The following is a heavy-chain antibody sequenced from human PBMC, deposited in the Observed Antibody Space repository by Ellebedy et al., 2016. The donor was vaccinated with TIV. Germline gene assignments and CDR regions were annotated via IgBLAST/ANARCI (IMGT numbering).Heavy chain of an antibody. D-gene: IGHD6-6*01. CDR1: EFSSRSYW. Sequence: GESLKISCSASEFSSRSYWMTWIRQAPGRGLEWVSYISSVGGYTKYTDSVKGRFTISRDNAKNSLYLQMNSLRAEDTAVYYCAREGGQGSSSLDYFDYWGQGTLVSVSS. V-gene: IGHV3-11*06. CDR3: AREGGQGSSSLDYFDY. CDR2: ISSVGGYT. J-gene: IGHJ4*02.